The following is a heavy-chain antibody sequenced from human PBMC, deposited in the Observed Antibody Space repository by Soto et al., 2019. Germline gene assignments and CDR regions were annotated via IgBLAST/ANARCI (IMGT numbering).Heavy chain of an antibody. Sequence: GASVKVSCKVSGYTLTEFSMHWVRQAPGKGLEWMGGFDPEDGETIYAQKFQGRVTMTEDTATDTAYMELSSLRSEDTAVYYCATDLADNVGYWYFDLWGRGTLVTVSS. J-gene: IGHJ2*01. CDR2: FDPEDGET. CDR1: GYTLTEFS. CDR3: ATDLADNVGYWYFDL. D-gene: IGHD2-21*01. V-gene: IGHV1-24*01.